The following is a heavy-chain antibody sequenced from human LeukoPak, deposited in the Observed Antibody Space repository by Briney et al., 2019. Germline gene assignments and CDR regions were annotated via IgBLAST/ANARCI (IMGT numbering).Heavy chain of an antibody. D-gene: IGHD1-26*01. J-gene: IGHJ4*02. CDR3: ARDGGGSYYSD. V-gene: IGHV1-18*01. CDR1: GYTFSSYG. CDR2: VNGYNGNT. Sequence: ASVNVSFKASGYTFSSYGIIWARQAPGQGHELMGWVNGYNGNTDYAQEFQGRVAMTRDTSTSTAYVELTSLRSDDTAVYYCARDGGGSYYSDWGQGTLVTVSS.